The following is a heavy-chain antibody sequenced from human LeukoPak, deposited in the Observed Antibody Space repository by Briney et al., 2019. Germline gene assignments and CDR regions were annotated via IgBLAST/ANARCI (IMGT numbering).Heavy chain of an antibody. CDR2: ISSSSSYI. CDR3: ARDGEASYDILTGHYKWNWFDP. Sequence: PGGSLRLSCAASGFTFSSYSMNWVRQAPGKGLEWVSSISSSSSYIYYADSVKGRFTISRDNAKNSLYLQMNSLRAEDTAVYYCARDGEASYDILTGHYKWNWFDPWGQGTLVTVSS. D-gene: IGHD3-9*01. J-gene: IGHJ5*02. CDR1: GFTFSSYS. V-gene: IGHV3-21*01.